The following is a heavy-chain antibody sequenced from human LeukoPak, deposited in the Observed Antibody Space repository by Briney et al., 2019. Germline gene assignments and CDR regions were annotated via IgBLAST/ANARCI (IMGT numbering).Heavy chain of an antibody. CDR2: INPNSGGT. CDR3: ARGRYSSSWYSKESAFDT. J-gene: IGHJ3*02. V-gene: IGHV1-2*02. CDR1: GYTFTGYY. D-gene: IGHD6-13*01. Sequence: ASVKVSCKASGYTFTGYYMHWVRQAPGQGLEWMGWINPNSGGTNYAQKFQGRVTMTRDTSLSTAYMELSRLRADDTAVYYCARGRYSSSWYSKESAFDTWGQGTMVTVSS.